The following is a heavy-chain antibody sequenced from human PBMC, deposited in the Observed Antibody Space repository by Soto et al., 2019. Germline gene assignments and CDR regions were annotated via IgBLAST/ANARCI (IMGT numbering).Heavy chain of an antibody. V-gene: IGHV3-30-3*01. Sequence: QLGGSLRLSCAAAGFTFSSYAMHWVRQAPGKGLEWVAVISYDGSNKYYADSVKGRFTISRDNSKNTLYLQMNSLRAEDTAVYYCARARTDYYDSSGYHYFEYWGQGTLVTVSS. CDR2: ISYDGSNK. D-gene: IGHD3-22*01. CDR1: GFTFSSYA. CDR3: ARARTDYYDSSGYHYFEY. J-gene: IGHJ4*02.